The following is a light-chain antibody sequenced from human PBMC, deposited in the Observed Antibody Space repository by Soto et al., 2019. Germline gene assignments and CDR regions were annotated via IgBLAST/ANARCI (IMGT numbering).Light chain of an antibody. V-gene: IGKV3-15*01. Sequence: EIVMTQSPATLSVSPGERATLSCRASQSVSSNLAWYQQKPGQAPRLLIYGASTRATGIPARFSGSGSGTEFTLTISSLQSEDFAVDYYQQYNNWPPVAFGQGTKVEIK. CDR1: QSVSSN. CDR3: QQYNNWPPVA. J-gene: IGKJ1*01. CDR2: GAS.